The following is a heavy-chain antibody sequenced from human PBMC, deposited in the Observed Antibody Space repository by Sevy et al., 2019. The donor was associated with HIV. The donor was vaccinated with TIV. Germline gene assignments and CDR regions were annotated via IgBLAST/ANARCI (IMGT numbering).Heavy chain of an antibody. CDR2: IHYSWST. V-gene: IGHV4-31*11. CDR1: GDSMSSGANY. Sequence: SETLSLTCAVSGDSMSSGANYWGWIRQHPVKGLEWIGYIHYSWSTYDNPSLKSRITMSVDTSKNQFSLKLRSVTAADTAVYYCARGRSAVATYYTWSTVAGYYFDYWGQGTLVTVSS. J-gene: IGHJ4*02. CDR3: ARGRSAVATYYTWSTVAGYYFDY. D-gene: IGHD6-19*01.